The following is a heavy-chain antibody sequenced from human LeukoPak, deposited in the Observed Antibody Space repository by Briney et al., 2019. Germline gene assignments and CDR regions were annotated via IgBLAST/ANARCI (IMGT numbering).Heavy chain of an antibody. CDR1: GYTFTSYG. CDR2: ISAYNGNT. J-gene: IGHJ4*02. CDR3: ARDTGRTYYYDSSGYFDY. V-gene: IGHV1-18*01. Sequence: ASVKVSCKASGYTFTSYGISWVRQAPGQGLEWMGWISAYNGNTNYAQKLQGRVTMTTDTSTSTAYMELRSLRSEDTAVYYCARDTGRTYYYDSSGYFDYWGQGTLVTVSS. D-gene: IGHD3-22*01.